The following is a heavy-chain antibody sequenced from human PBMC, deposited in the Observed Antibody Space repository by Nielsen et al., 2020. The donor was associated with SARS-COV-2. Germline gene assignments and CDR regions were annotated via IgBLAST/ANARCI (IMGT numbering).Heavy chain of an antibody. CDR3: TTEDIVVVPARFDP. D-gene: IGHD2-2*01. Sequence: GGSLRLSCAASGFTFDDYAMHWVRQAPGKGLEWVSGISWNSGSIGYADSVKGRFTISRDNAKNSLYLQMNSLRAEDTALYYCTTEDIVVVPARFDPWGQGTLVTVSS. CDR1: GFTFDDYA. J-gene: IGHJ5*02. V-gene: IGHV3-9*01. CDR2: ISWNSGSI.